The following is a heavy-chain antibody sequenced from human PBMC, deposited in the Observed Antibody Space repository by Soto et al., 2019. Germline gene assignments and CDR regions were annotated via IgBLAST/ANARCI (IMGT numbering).Heavy chain of an antibody. CDR2: INPNSGGT. CDR1: GYTFTGYY. CDR3: AIDRRHDYRRVYCYYYLDV. V-gene: IGHV1-2*04. Sequence: QVQLVQSGAEVKKPGASVKVSCKASGYTFTGYYMHWVRQAPGQGLELMGWINPNSGGTNYAQIFQGWFTRTRAPSIRTAYMELSRPRSDDTAVYYCAIDRRHDYRRVYCYYYLDVWGKGTTVTVSS. D-gene: IGHD4-4*01. J-gene: IGHJ6*03.